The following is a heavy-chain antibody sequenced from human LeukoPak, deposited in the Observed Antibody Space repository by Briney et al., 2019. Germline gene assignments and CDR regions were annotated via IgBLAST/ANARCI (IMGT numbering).Heavy chain of an antibody. CDR2: IYYTGST. J-gene: IGHJ6*03. D-gene: IGHD5-24*01. CDR1: GASFSSFY. CDR3: ARDRREHYYYYVDV. V-gene: IGHV4-59*01. Sequence: PSETLSLTCSVSGASFSSFYWSWIRQPPGKGLEWIGYIYYTGSTNYNPSLKSRLTISVDTSRNQFSLKLSSVTAADTAVYFRARDRREHYYYYVDVWGKGTTVTVSS.